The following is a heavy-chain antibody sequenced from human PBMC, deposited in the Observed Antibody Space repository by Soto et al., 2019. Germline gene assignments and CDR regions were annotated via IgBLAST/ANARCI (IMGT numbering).Heavy chain of an antibody. CDR1: GGTFSSYA. J-gene: IGHJ4*02. CDR3: ARGLIVVVPAAKYSSGWGYYYFDY. CDR2: IIPIFGTA. D-gene: IGHD2-2*01. V-gene: IGHV1-69*13. Sequence: SVKVSCKASGGTFSSYAISWLRQAPGQGLEWMGGIIPIFGTANYAQKFQGRVTITADESTSTAYMELSSLRSEDTAVYYCARGLIVVVPAAKYSSGWGYYYFDYWGQGTLVTVSS.